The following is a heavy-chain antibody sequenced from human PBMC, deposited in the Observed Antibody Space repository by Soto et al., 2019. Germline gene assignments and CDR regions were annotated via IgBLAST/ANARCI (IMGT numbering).Heavy chain of an antibody. D-gene: IGHD3-3*01. CDR2: ISYDGSNK. V-gene: IGHV3-30*18. J-gene: IGHJ6*02. Sequence: GGSLRLSCAASGFTFSSYGMHWVRQAPGKGLEWVAVISYDGSNKYYADSVKGRFTISRDNSKNTLYLQMNSLRAEDTAVYYCAKDSVDQCIMIFGVVIQYSYYGMDVWGQGTTVTVSS. CDR1: GFTFSSYG. CDR3: AKDSVDQCIMIFGVVIQYSYYGMDV.